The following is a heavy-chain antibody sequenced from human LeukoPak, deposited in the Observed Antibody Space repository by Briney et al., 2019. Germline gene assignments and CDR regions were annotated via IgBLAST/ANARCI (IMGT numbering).Heavy chain of an antibody. V-gene: IGHV4-34*01. CDR3: ASRSLTLAAARCFDD. CDR1: GESFSAYF. J-gene: IGHJ4*03. Sequence: SETLSLTCAVRGESFSAYFWSWIRQVPGKGLEWIGEIDHRGASTYNPSLKSRATMLVDTSNNHFSLSLTSVTAADTATYYCASRSLTLAAARCFDDWGQGTVVTVSS. CDR2: IDHRGAS. D-gene: IGHD2-15*01.